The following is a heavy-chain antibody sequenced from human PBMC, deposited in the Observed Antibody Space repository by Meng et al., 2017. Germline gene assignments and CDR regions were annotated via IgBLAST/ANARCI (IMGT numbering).Heavy chain of an antibody. CDR2: IIPIFGTA. V-gene: IGHV1-69*06. CDR1: GGTFSSYA. D-gene: IGHD3-22*01. J-gene: IGHJ4*02. Sequence: QVQVGQSGAEVKKPGSAVKVSCKASGGTFSSYAISWVRQAHGQGLEWMGGIIPIFGTANYAQKFQGRVTITADKSTSTAYMELSSLRSEDTAVYYCAVTYYYDSSGYYYNFDYWGQGTLVTVSS. CDR3: AVTYYYDSSGYYYNFDY.